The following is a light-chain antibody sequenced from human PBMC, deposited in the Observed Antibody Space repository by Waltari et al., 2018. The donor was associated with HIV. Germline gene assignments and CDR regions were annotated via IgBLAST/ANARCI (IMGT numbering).Light chain of an antibody. CDR3: QTWGTSVQGV. V-gene: IGLV4-69*01. J-gene: IGLJ3*02. CDR1: SSPNSYA. Sequence: QPMLTQSPSASASLGASVKLTCTLSSSPNSYAIVWPQPRSETAPRFLMRVNSDGSHTKGDGIPDRFSGSSSGTDRYLTISSRQSEDEADYYCQTWGTSVQGVFGGGTKLTVI. CDR2: VNSDGSH.